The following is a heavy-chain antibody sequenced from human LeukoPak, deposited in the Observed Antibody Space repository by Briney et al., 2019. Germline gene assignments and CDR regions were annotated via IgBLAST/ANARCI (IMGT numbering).Heavy chain of an antibody. CDR2: IYPGDSGP. CDR1: GYSFTSYC. CDR3: GMSGDRVPLQDDVFDV. Sequence: GESLKIPCKVSGYSFTSYCIGWMRQMPGKGLEWMGIIYPGDSGPTYSPSFQGQVTISVDKSINTAYLQWSSLQASDTAMYYCGMSGDRVPLQDDVFDVWGQGTMVTVST. J-gene: IGHJ3*01. V-gene: IGHV5-51*01. D-gene: IGHD1-26*01.